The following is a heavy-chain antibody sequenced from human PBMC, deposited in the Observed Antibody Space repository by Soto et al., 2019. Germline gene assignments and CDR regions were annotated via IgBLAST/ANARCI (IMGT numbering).Heavy chain of an antibody. CDR1: GYTFTNYG. J-gene: IGHJ5*02. CDR3: ARALTVTTSLDL. V-gene: IGHV1-18*04. Sequence: QVQLVQSGTEVRKPGASVKVSCKASGYTFTNYGINWVRQAPGQGLEWMGWISTYNVNTYYAQKFKGRATLPTDTSTNTAYMELRSLTSDDTAVYYCARALTVTTSLDLWGLGTLVTVSS. D-gene: IGHD4-17*01. CDR2: ISTYNVNT.